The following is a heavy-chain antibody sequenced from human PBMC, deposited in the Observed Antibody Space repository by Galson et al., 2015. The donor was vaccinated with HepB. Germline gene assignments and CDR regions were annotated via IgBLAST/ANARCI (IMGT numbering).Heavy chain of an antibody. CDR1: GFTFSSYA. CDR3: AREAHTVVPRGDAFDI. D-gene: IGHD4-23*01. J-gene: IGHJ3*02. CDR2: ISYDGSNK. V-gene: IGHV3-30-3*01. Sequence: SLRLSCAASGFTFSSYAMHWVRQAPDKGLEWVAVISYDGSNKYYADSVKGRFTISRDNSKNTLYLQMNSLRAEDTAVYYCAREAHTVVPRGDAFDIWGQGTMVTVSS.